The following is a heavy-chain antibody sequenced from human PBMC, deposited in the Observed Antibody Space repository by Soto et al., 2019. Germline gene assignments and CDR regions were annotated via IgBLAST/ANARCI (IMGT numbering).Heavy chain of an antibody. V-gene: IGHV3-30*14. J-gene: IGHJ3*02. Sequence: QMQLVETGGGVVQPGRSLRLSCAASGFTFSAYTMHWVRQAPGKGLEWGAVISYDGSSERYTDPVKGRFTVSRDNPTSTLYLQMISLRAEDTATYYCARDGYSGRSDGFDIWGEGTMVTVSS. CDR3: ARDGYSGRSDGFDI. D-gene: IGHD1-26*01. CDR1: GFTFSAYT. CDR2: ISYDGSSE.